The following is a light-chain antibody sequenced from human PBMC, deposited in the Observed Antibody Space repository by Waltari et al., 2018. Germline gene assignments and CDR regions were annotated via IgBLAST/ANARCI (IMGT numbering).Light chain of an antibody. V-gene: IGKV3-20*01. J-gene: IGKJ1*01. Sequence: IVLTQSPGTLSLSPGERATLSCRASQSVSRSLAGYQQKPGQAPKLLIYGASTRATGSPYRFTGSGSGTDFSLTISSLEPEDFAIYFCQHYVRLPATFGQGTKVEIK. CDR3: QHYVRLPAT. CDR1: QSVSRS. CDR2: GAS.